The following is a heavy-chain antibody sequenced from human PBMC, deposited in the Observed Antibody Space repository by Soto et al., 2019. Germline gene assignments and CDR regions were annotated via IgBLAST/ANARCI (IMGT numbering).Heavy chain of an antibody. D-gene: IGHD2-2*02. V-gene: IGHV3-30*18. CDR2: ISYDGSNK. J-gene: IGHJ6*02. Sequence: PGGSLRLSCAASGFTFSSYGMHWVRQAPGKGLEWMAVISYDGSNKYYADSVKGRFTISRDNSKSTLYPQMNSLRAEDTAVYYCAKGSVPAAIYYYYYGMDVGGQGTTVTSP. CDR1: GFTFSSYG. CDR3: AKGSVPAAIYYYYYGMDV.